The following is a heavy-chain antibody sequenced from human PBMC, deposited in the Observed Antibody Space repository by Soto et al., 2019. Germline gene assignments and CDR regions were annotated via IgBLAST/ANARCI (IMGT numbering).Heavy chain of an antibody. J-gene: IGHJ4*02. CDR2: VLGGGGST. CDR3: SNGGSRGWYD. Sequence: PGGSLRLSCAASGFTFSSYAMSWVRQTPGKGLEWVSGVLGGGGSTFYADSVKGRFTISRDISKNTLYLQMNSLRPEDTAVYYCSNGGSRGWYDWGQGTLVTVSS. D-gene: IGHD6-19*01. V-gene: IGHV3-23*01. CDR1: GFTFSSYA.